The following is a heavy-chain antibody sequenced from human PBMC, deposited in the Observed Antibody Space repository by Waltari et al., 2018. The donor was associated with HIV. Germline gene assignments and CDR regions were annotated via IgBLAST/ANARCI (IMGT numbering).Heavy chain of an antibody. CDR1: GYPITSYD. CDR2: MNPKSGDT. V-gene: IGHV1-8*01. D-gene: IGHD1-1*01. J-gene: IGHJ3*02. Sequence: QVQLVQSGAEVKKPGASVKVSCQASGYPITSYDIHWVRQAAGQGLEWMACMNPKSGDTGYAKKFRGRVTMTRNTSIRTAYMELSSLRSEDTAVYYCARGLHGLNVFDIWGQGTMVTVSS. CDR3: ARGLHGLNVFDI.